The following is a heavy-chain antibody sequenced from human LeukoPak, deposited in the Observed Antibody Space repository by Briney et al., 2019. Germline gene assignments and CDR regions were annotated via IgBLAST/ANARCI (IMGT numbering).Heavy chain of an antibody. V-gene: IGHV3-43D*03. D-gene: IGHD1-26*01. CDR1: GFTFDDYA. CDR3: AKGLFSGSYVGLFDY. Sequence: GGSLRLSCAASGFTFDDYAMHWVRQAPGKGLEWVSLISWDGGSTYYADSVKGRFTISRDSSKNSLYLQMNSLRAKDTALYYCAKGLFSGSYVGLFDYWGQGTLVTVSS. J-gene: IGHJ4*02. CDR2: ISWDGGST.